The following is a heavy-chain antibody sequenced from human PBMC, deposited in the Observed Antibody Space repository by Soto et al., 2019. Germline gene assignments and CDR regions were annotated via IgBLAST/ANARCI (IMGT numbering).Heavy chain of an antibody. J-gene: IGHJ3*02. CDR3: ARDPYYDVWRGEYTGRAFDI. CDR1: GFTFSSYG. V-gene: IGHV3-33*01. D-gene: IGHD3-3*01. CDR2: IWYDGSNK. Sequence: QVQLVESGGGVVQPGRSLRLSCAASGFTFSSYGMHWVRQAPGKGLEWVAVIWYDGSNKYYADSVKGRFTISRDNSKNTLYLQMNGLRAEDTAVYYCARDPYYDVWRGEYTGRAFDIWGQGTMVTVSS.